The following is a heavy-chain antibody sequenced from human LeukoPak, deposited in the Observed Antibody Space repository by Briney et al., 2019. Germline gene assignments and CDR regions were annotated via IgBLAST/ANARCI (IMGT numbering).Heavy chain of an antibody. J-gene: IGHJ4*02. CDR3: ARARSGSGSYYNRGYFDY. Sequence: SETLSLTCAVSGYSISSGYCWGWIRQPPGKGLEWIGSIYHSGSTYYNPSLKSRVTISVDTSKNQFSLKLSSVTAADTAVYYCARARSGSGSYYNRGYFDYWGQGTLVTVSS. V-gene: IGHV4-38-2*01. D-gene: IGHD3-10*01. CDR2: IYHSGST. CDR1: GYSISSGYC.